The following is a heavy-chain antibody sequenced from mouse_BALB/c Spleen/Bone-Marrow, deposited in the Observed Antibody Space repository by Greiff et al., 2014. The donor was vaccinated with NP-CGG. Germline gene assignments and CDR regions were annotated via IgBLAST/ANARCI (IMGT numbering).Heavy chain of an antibody. D-gene: IGHD2-1*01. V-gene: IGHV14-3*02. CDR2: IDPANGNT. Sequence: VQLQQSGAELVKPGASVKLSCTASGFKIKDNYIHWVKQRPEQGLEWIGRIDPANGNTKYDPKFQGKATITADTSSNTVNLQLSSLTSDDTAVYYCAMDVYYGNDYWGQGTTLTVSS. CDR1: GFKIKDNY. CDR3: AMDVYYGNDY. J-gene: IGHJ2*01.